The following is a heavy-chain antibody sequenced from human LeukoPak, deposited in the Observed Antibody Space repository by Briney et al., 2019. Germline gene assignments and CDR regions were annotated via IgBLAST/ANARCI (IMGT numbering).Heavy chain of an antibody. J-gene: IGHJ4*02. V-gene: IGHV4-59*01. CDR2: IYYSGSA. CDR3: ARGSGYDRGFDY. D-gene: IGHD3-22*01. CDR1: GYSISSYY. Sequence: SETLSLTCTVSGYSISSYYWSWIRQPPGKGLEWIGYIYYSGSANYNPSLKSRVTISVDTSKNQFSLKLSSVTAADTAVYYCARGSGYDRGFDYWGQGTLVTVSS.